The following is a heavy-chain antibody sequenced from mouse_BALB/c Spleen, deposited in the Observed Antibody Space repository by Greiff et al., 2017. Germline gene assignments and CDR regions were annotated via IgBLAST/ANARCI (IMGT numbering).Heavy chain of an antibody. CDR1: GFTFSDYY. V-gene: IGHV5-4*02. CDR3: SSDRGSTIVTTEGFAY. Sequence: EVKLVESGGGLVKPGGSLKLSCAASGFTFSDYYMYWVRQSPEKRLEWVATISNGGSYTYYPDSVNGRFTISRDNAKNNLYLQMSSLKSEDTAMYYWSSDRGSTIVTTEGFAYWGQGTLVTVSA. CDR2: ISNGGSYT. J-gene: IGHJ3*01. D-gene: IGHD2-2*01.